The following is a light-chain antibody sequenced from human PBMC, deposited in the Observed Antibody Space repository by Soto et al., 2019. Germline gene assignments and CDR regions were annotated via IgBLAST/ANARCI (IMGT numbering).Light chain of an antibody. CDR1: SSNIGTNN. CDR3: CSSAGTYTPV. J-gene: IGLJ3*02. Sequence: QSVLTQPPSASGTPGQRVTISCSGTSSNIGTNNVNWYQHLPGTAPKLLIYANQYRPSGVPDRFSGSKSGNTASLTISGLQAEDEADYYCCSSAGTYTPVFGGGTKLTVL. V-gene: IGLV1-44*01. CDR2: ANQ.